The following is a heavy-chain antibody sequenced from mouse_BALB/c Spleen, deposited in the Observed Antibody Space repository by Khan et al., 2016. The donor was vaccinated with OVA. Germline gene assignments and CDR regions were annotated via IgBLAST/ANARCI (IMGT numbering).Heavy chain of an antibody. J-gene: IGHJ3*01. Sequence: EVQLQESGPELMKPGASVKISCKASGYSFTTYYIHWVKQSHGKTLEWIGYIGPFIGGTTYNQKFEGKATLTVDKSSSTAYMHLSSLTSEDSAVYYCARHGSTSWFAYWGQGTLVTVSA. V-gene: IGHV1S135*01. CDR1: GYSFTTYY. D-gene: IGHD1-1*01. CDR3: ARHGSTSWFAY. CDR2: IGPFIGGT.